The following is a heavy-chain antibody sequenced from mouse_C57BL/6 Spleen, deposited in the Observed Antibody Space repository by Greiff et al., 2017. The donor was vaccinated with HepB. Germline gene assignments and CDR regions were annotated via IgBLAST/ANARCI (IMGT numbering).Heavy chain of an antibody. Sequence: QVHVKQPGAELVKPGASVKMSCKASGYTFTSYWITWVKQRPGQGLEWIGDIYPGSGSTNYNEKFKSKATLTVDTSSSTAYMQLSSLTSEDSAVYYCAREYGNYHYWYFDVWGTGTTVTVSS. D-gene: IGHD2-10*02. CDR1: GYTFTSYW. V-gene: IGHV1-55*01. CDR2: IYPGSGST. J-gene: IGHJ1*03. CDR3: AREYGNYHYWYFDV.